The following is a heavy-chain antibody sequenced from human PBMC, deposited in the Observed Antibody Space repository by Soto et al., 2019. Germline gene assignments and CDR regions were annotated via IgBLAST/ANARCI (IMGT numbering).Heavy chain of an antibody. J-gene: IGHJ4*02. CDR1: GYTFTSYH. CDR3: AREEGGGSYLDY. Sequence: QVQLVQSGAEVKKPGASVKVSCKASGYTFTSYHINRVRQATGQGLERMGWMNPNSGNTGDAQKFQGRVTMTRNTSISTSYMEMSSLRSEDTAVYYWAREEGGGSYLDYWGQGTLVTVSS. V-gene: IGHV1-8*01. CDR2: MNPNSGNT. D-gene: IGHD1-26*01.